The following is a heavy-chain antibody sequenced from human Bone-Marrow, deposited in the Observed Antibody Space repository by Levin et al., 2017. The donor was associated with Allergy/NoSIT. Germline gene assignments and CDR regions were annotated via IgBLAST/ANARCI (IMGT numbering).Heavy chain of an antibody. V-gene: IGHV1-69*13. D-gene: IGHD2-15*01. CDR2: IIPNFGTA. CDR1: GVTFSRSA. Sequence: SVKVSCKASGVTFSRSAITWVRQAPGQGLDWMGGIIPNFGTAKYAQKFQGRVTITADEKSSTVYMELHSLRAADTAVYYCATSCGPSCSRFESWGQGTLVTVSS. J-gene: IGHJ4*02. CDR3: ATSCGPSCSRFES.